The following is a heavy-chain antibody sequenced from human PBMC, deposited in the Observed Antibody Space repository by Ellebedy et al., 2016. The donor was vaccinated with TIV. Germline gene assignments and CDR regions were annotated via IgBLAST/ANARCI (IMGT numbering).Heavy chain of an antibody. Sequence: SETLSLTCAVSGGSLSDNYWTWIRQPPGKGLEWIGYLYYTGSTNYNPSLKSRLTISVNTPRNQFSLKLSSVTAGDTAVYYCVSSASMDAFDLWGQGTMVTVSS. CDR1: GGSLSDNY. CDR3: VSSASMDAFDL. V-gene: IGHV4-59*01. D-gene: IGHD3-16*01. J-gene: IGHJ3*01. CDR2: LYYTGST.